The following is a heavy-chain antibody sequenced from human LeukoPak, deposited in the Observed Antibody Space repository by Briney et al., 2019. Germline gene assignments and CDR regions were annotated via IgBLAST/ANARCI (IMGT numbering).Heavy chain of an antibody. Sequence: ASVKVSCKASGGTFSSYAISWVRQAPGQGLEWMGGIIPISGTANYAQKFQGRVTITADESTSTAYMELSSLRSEDTAVYYCAREPRPPGYYYDSSGYYAGYFDYWGQGTLVTVSS. CDR1: GGTFSSYA. CDR2: IIPISGTA. CDR3: AREPRPPGYYYDSSGYYAGYFDY. J-gene: IGHJ4*02. V-gene: IGHV1-69*13. D-gene: IGHD3-22*01.